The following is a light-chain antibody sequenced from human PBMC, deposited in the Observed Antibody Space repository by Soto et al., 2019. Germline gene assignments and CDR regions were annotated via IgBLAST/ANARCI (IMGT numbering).Light chain of an antibody. Sequence: EIVLTQSPGTLSLSPGERVTLSRRASQSVSSNLAWYQQKPGQAPRLLIYGASTRATGIPARFSGSGSGTEFTLTISSLQSEDFAVYYCQQYNNWPPLTFGQGTRLEIK. J-gene: IGKJ5*01. CDR1: QSVSSN. CDR3: QQYNNWPPLT. CDR2: GAS. V-gene: IGKV3-15*01.